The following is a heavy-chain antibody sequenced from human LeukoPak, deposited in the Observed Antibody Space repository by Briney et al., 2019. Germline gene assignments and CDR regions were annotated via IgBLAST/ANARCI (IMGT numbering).Heavy chain of an antibody. J-gene: IGHJ3*02. D-gene: IGHD5-24*01. CDR2: VYYSGST. Sequence: SETLSLTCTVSGGSISTYRWSWIRQPPGKGLEWIGYVYYSGSTNYNPSLNSRVTISVDTSKKQFSLKLSFVTAADTAVYYCARTKEMTTISDTFDIWGQGTMVTVSS. CDR1: GGSISTYR. V-gene: IGHV4-59*01. CDR3: ARTKEMTTISDTFDI.